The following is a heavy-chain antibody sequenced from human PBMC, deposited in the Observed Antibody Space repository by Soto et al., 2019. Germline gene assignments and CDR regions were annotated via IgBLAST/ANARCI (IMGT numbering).Heavy chain of an antibody. Sequence: EVQLVESGGGLVQPGRSLRLSCAASGFTFDDYAMHWVRQAPGKGLEWVSGISWNGGSIGYADSVKGRFTISRDNAKNSLYLQMNSLRAEDTALYYCAKAGFWSGYYSLVDYWGQGTLVTVSS. CDR3: AKAGFWSGYYSLVDY. D-gene: IGHD3-3*01. J-gene: IGHJ4*02. V-gene: IGHV3-9*01. CDR2: ISWNGGSI. CDR1: GFTFDDYA.